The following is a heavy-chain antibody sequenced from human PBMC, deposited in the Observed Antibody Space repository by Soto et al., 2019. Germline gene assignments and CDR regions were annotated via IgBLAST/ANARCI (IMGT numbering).Heavy chain of an antibody. D-gene: IGHD4-17*01. CDR2: INPSGGST. CDR3: ARARGLRYYYYGMDV. J-gene: IGHJ6*02. Sequence: QVQLVQSGAEVKKPGASVKVSCKASGYTFTSYYMHWVRQAPGQGLEWMGIINPSGGSTSYAQKIQGRVTMTRDTSTSTVYMELSSLRSEDTAVYYCARARGLRYYYYGMDVWGQGTTVTVSS. CDR1: GYTFTSYY. V-gene: IGHV1-46*01.